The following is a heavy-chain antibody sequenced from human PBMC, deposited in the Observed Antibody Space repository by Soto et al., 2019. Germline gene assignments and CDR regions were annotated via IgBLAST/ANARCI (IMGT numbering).Heavy chain of an antibody. D-gene: IGHD6-6*01. J-gene: IGHJ4*02. CDR2: IYYSGST. CDR1: GDSISTRSNY. V-gene: IGHV4-61*05. CDR3: ARGIIEYSSSSYFDY. Sequence: SETLSLTCTVSGDSISTRSNYWAWIRQPPGKGLEWIGYIYYSGSTNYNPSLKSRVTISVDTSKNQFSLKLSSVTAADTAVYYCARGIIEYSSSSYFDYWGQGTLVTVSS.